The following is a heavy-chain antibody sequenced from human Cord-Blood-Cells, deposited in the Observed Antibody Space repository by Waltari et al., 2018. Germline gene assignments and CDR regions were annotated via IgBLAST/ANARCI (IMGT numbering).Heavy chain of an antibody. V-gene: IGHV3-23*01. CDR1: GFTFSSYA. Sequence: EVQLLESGGGLVQPGGSLRLSCAASGFTFSSYAMSWVRQAPGKGLEWVSAISGSGGSTYYADSVKGRFTISRDNSKNTLYLQMNSLRAEDTAVYYCAKDSSTMVRGVIITDAFDIWGQGTMVTVSS. CDR3: AKDSSTMVRGVIITDAFDI. D-gene: IGHD3-10*01. CDR2: ISGSGGST. J-gene: IGHJ3*02.